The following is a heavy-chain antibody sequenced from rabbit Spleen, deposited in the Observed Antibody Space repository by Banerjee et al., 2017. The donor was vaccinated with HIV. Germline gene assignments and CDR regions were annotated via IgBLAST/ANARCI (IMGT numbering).Heavy chain of an antibody. J-gene: IGHJ4*01. CDR1: GFDFSSYG. D-gene: IGHD2-1*01. CDR3: VRDLGYDDYSEKGYFNL. V-gene: IGHV1S47*01. Sequence: QEQLVESGGGLVQPGGSLKLSCKASGFDFSSYGVSWVRQAPGKGLEWIACIYNGDGSTYYASWAKGRFTITKTSSTTVTLQMTSLTAADTATYFCVRDLGYDDYSEKGYFNLWGPGTLVTVS. CDR2: IYNGDGST.